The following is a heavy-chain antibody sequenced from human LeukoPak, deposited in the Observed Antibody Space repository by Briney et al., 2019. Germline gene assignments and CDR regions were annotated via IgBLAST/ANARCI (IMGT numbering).Heavy chain of an antibody. CDR3: AKARPGEWEVSYIYQDFYF. J-gene: IGHJ4*02. Sequence: GGSLRLSCAASGFTFSNYAMSWVRQAPGKGLEWVSVISGSGGSTYYTDSVKGRFTISRDNSKNTLYLQMYSLRAEDTAVYYCAKARPGEWEVSYIYQDFYFWGQGTLVTVSS. V-gene: IGHV3-23*01. D-gene: IGHD1-26*01. CDR1: GFTFSNYA. CDR2: ISGSGGST.